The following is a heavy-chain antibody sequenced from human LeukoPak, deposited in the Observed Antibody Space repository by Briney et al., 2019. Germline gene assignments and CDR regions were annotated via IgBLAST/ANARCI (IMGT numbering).Heavy chain of an antibody. CDR1: GYTFTSYD. CDR2: INPSGDST. J-gene: IGHJ4*02. D-gene: IGHD2-21*02. Sequence: ASVKVSCKASGYTFTSYDMHWVRQAPGQGLEWTGIINPSGDSTSYAQKFQGRVTMTRDTSTSTVYMELRSLRSEDTAVYYCASVLYCGADCYSGRYFFDYWGQGTLVTVSS. CDR3: ASVLYCGADCYSGRYFFDY. V-gene: IGHV1-46*01.